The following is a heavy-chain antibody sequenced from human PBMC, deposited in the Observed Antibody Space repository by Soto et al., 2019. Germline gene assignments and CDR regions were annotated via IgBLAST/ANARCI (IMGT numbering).Heavy chain of an antibody. D-gene: IGHD5-18*01. CDR2: ISGTGAST. CDR3: AKDLGYSYGYGVDY. CDR1: GFTFSRYG. J-gene: IGHJ4*02. Sequence: GGSLRLSCAASGFTFSRYGMSWVRQAPGKGLEWVSGISGTGASTYYADSVRGRFTISRDNSKNTLYVQMNSLRAEDTAAYYCAKDLGYSYGYGVDYWGQGTLVTVSS. V-gene: IGHV3-23*01.